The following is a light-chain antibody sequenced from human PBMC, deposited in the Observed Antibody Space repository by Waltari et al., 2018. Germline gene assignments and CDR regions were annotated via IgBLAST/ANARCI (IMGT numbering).Light chain of an antibody. Sequence: QSALTQPRSVSGSPGQSVAISCTGTSSDVGGYNYVSGYHKHPGKDPKVIIYDVTQLPSGVPDRFSGSKSGNTASLTLSGLQAEDEADYYCCSYAGSDTFVFGTGTEVTVL. J-gene: IGLJ1*01. CDR3: CSYAGSDTFV. CDR2: DVT. V-gene: IGLV2-11*01. CDR1: SSDVGGYNY.